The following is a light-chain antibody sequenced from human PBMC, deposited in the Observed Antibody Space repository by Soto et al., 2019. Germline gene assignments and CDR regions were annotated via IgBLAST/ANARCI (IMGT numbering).Light chain of an antibody. V-gene: IGKV1-9*01. Sequence: IQLTQSPSSLSASVGDRVTITCRASQGISSYLAWYQQKPGKAPKLLIYAASTLQSWVPSRFSGSGSGTDFTLTISSLQPEDFATYYCQQLNSYPLVFGPGTKVDIK. CDR1: QGISSY. CDR2: AAS. J-gene: IGKJ3*01. CDR3: QQLNSYPLV.